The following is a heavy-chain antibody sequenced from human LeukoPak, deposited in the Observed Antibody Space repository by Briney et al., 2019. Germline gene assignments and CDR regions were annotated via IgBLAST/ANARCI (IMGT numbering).Heavy chain of an antibody. V-gene: IGHV1-2*02. D-gene: IGHD2-2*02. CDR2: INPNSGGT. J-gene: IGHJ4*02. CDR3: ARDGGDYCSSTSCYKSPSGY. Sequence: GASVKVSCEASGYTFTGYYMHWVRQAPGQGLEWMGWINPNSGGTNYAQKFQGRVTMTRDTSISTAYMELSRLRSDDTAVYYCARDGGDYCSSTSCYKSPSGYWGQGTLVTVSS. CDR1: GYTFTGYY.